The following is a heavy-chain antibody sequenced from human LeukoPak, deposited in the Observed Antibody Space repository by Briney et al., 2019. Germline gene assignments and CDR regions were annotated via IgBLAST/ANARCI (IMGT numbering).Heavy chain of an antibody. V-gene: IGHV3-48*01. CDR1: GFTFSSYA. D-gene: IGHD5-24*01. Sequence: GGSLRLSCAPAGFTFSSYAMTWVRQAPGKWLEWGSYISSSSSTIYYADSVKGRFTISRDNAKSSLYLQMNSLRAEDTAVYYCARVYGGYNDFGYWGQGTLVTVSS. CDR2: ISSSSSTI. J-gene: IGHJ4*02. CDR3: ARVYGGYNDFGY.